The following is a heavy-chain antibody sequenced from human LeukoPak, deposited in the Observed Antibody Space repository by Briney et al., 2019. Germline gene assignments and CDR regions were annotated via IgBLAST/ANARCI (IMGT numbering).Heavy chain of an antibody. CDR1: GFTFTSYS. J-gene: IGHJ4*02. D-gene: IGHD4-17*01. Sequence: PGGSLRLSCAASGFTFTSYSMSWVRQAPGKGLEWVSGTSDRGDYTYYADSVKGRFTISRDNAKNSLYLQMNSLRAEDTAVYYCARDNDYGDYARFDYWGQGTLVTVSS. CDR2: TSDRGDYT. V-gene: IGHV3-23*01. CDR3: ARDNDYGDYARFDY.